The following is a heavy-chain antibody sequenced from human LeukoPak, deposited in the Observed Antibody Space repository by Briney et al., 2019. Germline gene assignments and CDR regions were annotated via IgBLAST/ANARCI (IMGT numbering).Heavy chain of an antibody. Sequence: PSETLSLTCAVYGGSFSGYYWSWIRQPPGKGLEWIGEINHSGSTNYNPSLKSRVTISVDTSKNQFSLKLSSVTAADTAVYYCARGPITMTVVVPNFEYWGQGTLVTVSS. J-gene: IGHJ4*02. CDR2: INHSGST. CDR1: GGSFSGYY. D-gene: IGHD3-22*01. V-gene: IGHV4-34*01. CDR3: ARGPITMTVVVPNFEY.